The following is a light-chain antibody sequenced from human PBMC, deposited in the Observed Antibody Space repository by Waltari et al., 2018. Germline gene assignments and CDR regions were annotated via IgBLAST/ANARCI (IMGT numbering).Light chain of an antibody. CDR2: KAS. CDR1: QSISSW. J-gene: IGKJ1*01. V-gene: IGKV1-5*03. CDR3: QQYNSFTWT. Sequence: TCRASQSISSWLALYQQKPGKAPKLLIYKASSLESGVPSRFSGSGSGTECTLTISSLQPDDFATYYCQQYNSFTWTFGQGTKVEIK.